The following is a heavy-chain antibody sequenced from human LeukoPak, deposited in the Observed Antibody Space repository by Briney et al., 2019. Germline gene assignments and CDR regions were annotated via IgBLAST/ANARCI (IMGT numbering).Heavy chain of an antibody. CDR2: INPNSGGT. CDR3: ARDCSSTSCYYYMDV. D-gene: IGHD2-2*01. Sequence: GASVKVSCKASGYTFTGYYMHWVRQAPGQGLEWMGWINPNSGGTNYAQKFQSRVTMTRDTSISTAYMELSRLRSDDTAVYYCARDCSSTSCYYYMDVWGKGTTVTVSS. V-gene: IGHV1-2*02. J-gene: IGHJ6*03. CDR1: GYTFTGYY.